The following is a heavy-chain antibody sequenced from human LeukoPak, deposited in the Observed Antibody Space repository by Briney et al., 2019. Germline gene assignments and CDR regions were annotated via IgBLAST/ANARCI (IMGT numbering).Heavy chain of an antibody. CDR2: IYPGDSDT. D-gene: IGHD6-13*01. J-gene: IGHJ5*02. CDR1: GYSFTSYW. V-gene: IGHV5-51*01. Sequence: GESLKISCKGSGYSFTSYWIGWVRQMPGKGLEWMSIIYPGDSDTRYSPSFQGQVTISADKSISTAYLQWSSLKASDTAMYYCARQGAAAGTGGTSFDPWGQGTLVTVSS. CDR3: ARQGAAAGTGGTSFDP.